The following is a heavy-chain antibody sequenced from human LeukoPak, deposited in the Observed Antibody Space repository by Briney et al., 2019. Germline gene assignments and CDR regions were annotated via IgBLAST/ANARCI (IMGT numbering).Heavy chain of an antibody. CDR2: INPNSGGT. V-gene: IGHV1-2*02. CDR3: ARDQSGPYYYDSSGYYAED. CDR1: GYTFTGYY. J-gene: IGHJ4*02. Sequence: ASVKVSCKASGYTFTGYYMHWVRQAPGQGLEWMGWINPNSGGTNYAQKSQGRVTMTRDTSISTAYMELSRLRSDDTAVYYCARDQSGPYYYDSSGYYAEDWGQGTLVTVSS. D-gene: IGHD3-22*01.